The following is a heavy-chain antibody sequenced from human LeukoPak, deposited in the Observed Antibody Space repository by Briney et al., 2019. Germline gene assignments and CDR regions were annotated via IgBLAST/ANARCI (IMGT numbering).Heavy chain of an antibody. CDR2: IWYDGGTK. D-gene: IGHD3-10*01. V-gene: IGHV3-33*06. J-gene: IGHJ3*02. Sequence: GGSLRLSCAASGFTFSSYVMHWVRQAPGKGLEWVAVIWYDGGTKYYADSVKGRFTISRDNSRNTLYLQMDSLRAEDTAVYFCAKDEEGVDAFDIWGQGTMVTVSS. CDR1: GFTFSSYV. CDR3: AKDEEGVDAFDI.